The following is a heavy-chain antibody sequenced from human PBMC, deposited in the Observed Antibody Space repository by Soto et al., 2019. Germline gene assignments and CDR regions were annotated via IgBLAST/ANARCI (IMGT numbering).Heavy chain of an antibody. CDR2: ISAYNGNT. CDR1: GYTFTSYG. D-gene: IGHD6-6*01. Sequence: ASVKVSCKASGYTFTSYGISWVRQAPGQGLEWMGWISAYNGNTNYAQKLQGRVTMTTDTSTSTAYMELRSLRSDDTAVYYCARDSEYSSSYYYYYYGMDVWGQGTTVTVSS. V-gene: IGHV1-18*01. CDR3: ARDSEYSSSYYYYYYGMDV. J-gene: IGHJ6*02.